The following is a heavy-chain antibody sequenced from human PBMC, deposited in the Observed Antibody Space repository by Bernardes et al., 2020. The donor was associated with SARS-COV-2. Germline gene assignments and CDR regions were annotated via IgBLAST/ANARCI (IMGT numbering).Heavy chain of an antibody. Sequence: GGSLRLSCAASGFTFSSYAMSWVRQAPGKGLEWVSAISGSGGSTYYADSVKGRFTISRDNSKNTLYLQMNSLRAEDTAVYYCAKGKDIVVVVAAKFYFDYWGQGTLVTVSS. CDR2: ISGSGGST. CDR1: GFTFSSYA. J-gene: IGHJ4*02. V-gene: IGHV3-23*01. CDR3: AKGKDIVVVVAAKFYFDY. D-gene: IGHD2-15*01.